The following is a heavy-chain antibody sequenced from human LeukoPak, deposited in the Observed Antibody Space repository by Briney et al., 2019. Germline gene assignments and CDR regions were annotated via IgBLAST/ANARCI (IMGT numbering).Heavy chain of an antibody. CDR3: AKDAISMNKIWDACDV. D-gene: IGHD3-22*01. CDR1: GFSFNIFA. CDR2: IVSPDET. V-gene: IGHV3-23*01. J-gene: IGHJ3*01. Sequence: GGSLRLSCAASGFSFNIFAMTWVRQAPGEGLEWVSTIVSPDETYYADSVKGRFTLSRDNSINTLYLQMSSLRAEDTAVYYCAKDAISMNKIWDACDVWGQGKVVSVSS.